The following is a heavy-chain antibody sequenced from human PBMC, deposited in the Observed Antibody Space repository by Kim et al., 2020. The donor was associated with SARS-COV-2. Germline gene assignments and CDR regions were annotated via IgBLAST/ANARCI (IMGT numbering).Heavy chain of an antibody. CDR3: ARVHCSGGACFWDY. CDR2: ISTYNDNR. Sequence: ASVKVSCTASGYDFTNFGLSWLRQAPGQGLEWMGWISTYNDNRKYAQQVQGRLIMTADTPTSTAYMELRSLRSDDTAIYFCARVHCSGGACFWDYWCQGT. J-gene: IGHJ4*02. D-gene: IGHD2-21*02. CDR1: GYDFTNFG. V-gene: IGHV1-18*01.